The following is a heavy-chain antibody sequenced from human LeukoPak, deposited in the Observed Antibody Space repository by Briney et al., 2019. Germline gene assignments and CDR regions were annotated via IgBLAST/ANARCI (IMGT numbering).Heavy chain of an antibody. J-gene: IGHJ6*02. CDR3: AKAGRIAAAGIGSVYGMDV. CDR2: ISYDGSNE. CDR1: GFTFSSYG. D-gene: IGHD6-13*01. Sequence: GGSLRLSCAASGFTFSSYGMHWVRQAPGKGLEWVAVISYDGSNEYYADSVKGRFTISRDNSKNTLYLQMNSLRAEDTAVYYCAKAGRIAAAGIGSVYGMDVWGQGTTVTVSS. V-gene: IGHV3-30*18.